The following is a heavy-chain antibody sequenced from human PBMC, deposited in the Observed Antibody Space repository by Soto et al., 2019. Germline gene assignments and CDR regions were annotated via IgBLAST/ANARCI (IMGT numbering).Heavy chain of an antibody. D-gene: IGHD1-26*01. CDR1: GGTFSSYA. Sequence: SVKVSFKASGGTFSSYAISWVRQAPGQGLEWMGGIIPIFGTANYAQKCQGRVTITADKSTSTAYMELSSLRSGDTAVYYCARPKIAGQWELLAFDYWGQGTLVTVSS. CDR3: ARPKIAGQWELLAFDY. J-gene: IGHJ4*02. V-gene: IGHV1-69*06. CDR2: IIPIFGTA.